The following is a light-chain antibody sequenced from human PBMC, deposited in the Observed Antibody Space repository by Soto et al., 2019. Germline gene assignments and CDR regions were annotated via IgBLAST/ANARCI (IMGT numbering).Light chain of an antibody. Sequence: DIQMTQSPSSLSASVGDRVTITCQASQDIATYLNWYQQKVGEAPKVLIYDASNLQSGVPPRFTGRGYGTVFSFTINNLQPEDTGTYFCQQYDTIPEVTFGGGTKVEI. CDR3: QQYDTIPEVT. CDR2: DAS. J-gene: IGKJ4*01. V-gene: IGKV1-33*01. CDR1: QDIATY.